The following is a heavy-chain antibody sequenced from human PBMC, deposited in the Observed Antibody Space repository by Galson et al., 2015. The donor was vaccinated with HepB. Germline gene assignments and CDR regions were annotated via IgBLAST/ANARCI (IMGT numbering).Heavy chain of an antibody. CDR2: IRYDGSNK. V-gene: IGHV3-30*02. CDR3: AKDPYCSSTSCLGYY. Sequence: LRLSCAASGYTFSSYGMHWVRQAPGKGLEWVAFIRYDGSNKYYADSVKGRFTISRDNSKNTLYLQMNSLRAEDTAVYYCAKDPYCSSTSCLGYYWGQGTLVTVSS. CDR1: GYTFSSYG. D-gene: IGHD2-2*01. J-gene: IGHJ4*02.